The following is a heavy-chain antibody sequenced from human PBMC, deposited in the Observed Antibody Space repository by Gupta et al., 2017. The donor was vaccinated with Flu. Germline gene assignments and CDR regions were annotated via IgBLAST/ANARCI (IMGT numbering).Heavy chain of an antibody. V-gene: IGHV3-9*01. Sequence: EVQLVESGGGLVQPGRSLRLSCAASGFTFYDHAMYWVRQAPGKGLEWVSGISWNSGSIGYADSVKGRFTISRDNAKNSLYLQMNSLRAEDTALYYCARDNGRDVVVAASLGLDLWGQGTLVTVSS. CDR3: ARDNGRDVVVAASLGLDL. CDR1: GFTFYDHA. CDR2: ISWNSGSI. J-gene: IGHJ5*02. D-gene: IGHD2-15*01.